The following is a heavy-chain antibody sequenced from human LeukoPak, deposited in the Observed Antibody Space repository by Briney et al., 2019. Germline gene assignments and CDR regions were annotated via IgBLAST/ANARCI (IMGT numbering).Heavy chain of an antibody. V-gene: IGHV3-9*01. Sequence: PGGSLRLSCAASGFTFDDYAMHWVRQAPGKGLEWVSGISWNSGSIGYADSVKGRFTISRDNAKNSLYLQMNSLRAEDTAVYYCAREAYGDYSGAFDIWGQGTMVTVSS. CDR1: GFTFDDYA. J-gene: IGHJ3*02. CDR2: ISWNSGSI. CDR3: AREAYGDYSGAFDI. D-gene: IGHD4-17*01.